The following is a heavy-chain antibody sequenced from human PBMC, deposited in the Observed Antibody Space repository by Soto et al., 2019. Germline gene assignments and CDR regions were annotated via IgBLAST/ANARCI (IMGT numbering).Heavy chain of an antibody. D-gene: IGHD3-3*01. CDR3: ARAYFLEWLFRLAAFDI. V-gene: IGHV4-31*03. J-gene: IGHJ3*02. Sequence: PSETLSLTCTVSGGSISSGGYYWSWIRQHPGKGLEWIGYIYYSGSTYYNPSLKSRVTISVDTSKNQFSLKLSSVTAADTAVYYCARAYFLEWLFRLAAFDIWGQGTMVTVSS. CDR1: GGSISSGGYY. CDR2: IYYSGST.